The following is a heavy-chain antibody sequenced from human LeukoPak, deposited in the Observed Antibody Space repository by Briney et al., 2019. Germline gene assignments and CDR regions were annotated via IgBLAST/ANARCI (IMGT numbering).Heavy chain of an antibody. V-gene: IGHV3-30*02. J-gene: IGHJ4*02. D-gene: IGHD3-10*01. CDR2: IRYDGSNK. CDR3: AKDRDTMVRGVIITLNYYFDY. Sequence: GGSLRLSCAASGFTFGSYGMHWVRQAPGKGLEWVAFIRYDGSNKYYADSVKGRFTISRDNSKNTLYLQMNSLRAEDTAVYYCAKDRDTMVRGVIITLNYYFDYWGQGTLVTVSS. CDR1: GFTFGSYG.